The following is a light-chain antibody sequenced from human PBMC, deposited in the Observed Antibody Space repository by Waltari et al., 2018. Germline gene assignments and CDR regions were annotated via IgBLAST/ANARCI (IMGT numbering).Light chain of an antibody. J-gene: IGKJ4*01. CDR2: GTF. CDR1: QTIRTTY. CDR3: QQYGISPLT. Sequence: EIVLTQSPGTLSLYPGEGATLSCRTSQTIRTTYLAWYQQKPGQAPTLLIYGTFSRATGIPDRFTGSVSGTDFSLTISSLEPEDFATYYCQQYGISPLTFGGGTKVEIK. V-gene: IGKV3-20*01.